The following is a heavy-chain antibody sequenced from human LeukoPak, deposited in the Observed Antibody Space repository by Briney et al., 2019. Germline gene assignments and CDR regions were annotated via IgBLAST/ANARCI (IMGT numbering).Heavy chain of an antibody. J-gene: IGHJ3*02. V-gene: IGHV4-34*01. CDR3: ARGQYIAGTAFDI. CDR2: INHSGST. D-gene: IGHD1-20*01. Sequence: SETLSLTCAVYGGSFSGYYWSWIRQPPGEGLEWIGEINHSGSTNYNPSLKSRVTISVDTSKNQFSLKLSSVTAADTAVYYCARGQYIAGTAFDIWGQGTMVTVSS. CDR1: GGSFSGYY.